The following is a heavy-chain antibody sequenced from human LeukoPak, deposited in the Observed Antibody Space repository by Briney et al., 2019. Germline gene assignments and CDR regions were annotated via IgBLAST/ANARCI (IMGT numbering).Heavy chain of an antibody. CDR1: GFTFSSYG. D-gene: IGHD3-10*01. Sequence: QPGGSLRLSCAASGFTFSSYGMHWVRQAPGKGLEWVAVISYDGSNKYYADSVKGRFTISRDNSKNTLYLQMNSLRAEDTAVYYCAKDRGVTMVRGATSWFDPWGQGTLVTVSS. CDR2: ISYDGSNK. CDR3: AKDRGVTMVRGATSWFDP. V-gene: IGHV3-30*18. J-gene: IGHJ5*02.